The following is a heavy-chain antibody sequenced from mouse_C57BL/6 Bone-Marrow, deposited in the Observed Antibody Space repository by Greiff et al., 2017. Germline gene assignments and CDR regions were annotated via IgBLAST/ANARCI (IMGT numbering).Heavy chain of an antibody. CDR1: GYTFTSYW. Sequence: QVQLQQPGAELVRPGSSVKLSCKASGYTFTSYWMHWVKQRPIQGLEWIGNIDPSDSETHYNQKFKDKATLTVDKSSSTAYMQLSSLTSEDSAVYYCAVHYGSSSYYFDYWGQGTTLTVSS. D-gene: IGHD1-1*01. V-gene: IGHV1-52*01. CDR2: IDPSDSET. J-gene: IGHJ2*01. CDR3: AVHYGSSSYYFDY.